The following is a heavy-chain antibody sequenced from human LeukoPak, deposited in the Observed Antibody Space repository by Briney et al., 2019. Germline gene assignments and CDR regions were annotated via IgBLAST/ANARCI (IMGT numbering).Heavy chain of an antibody. Sequence: PSETLPLTCTVSGGSISGYYWSWIRQPPGKGLEWIGYIYYSGSTNYNPSLKSRVTISVDTSKNQFSLKLSSVTAADTAVYYCARQEGSGSYSYGMDVWGQGTTVTVSS. J-gene: IGHJ6*02. D-gene: IGHD3-10*01. CDR2: IYYSGST. CDR3: ARQEGSGSYSYGMDV. V-gene: IGHV4-59*01. CDR1: GGSISGYY.